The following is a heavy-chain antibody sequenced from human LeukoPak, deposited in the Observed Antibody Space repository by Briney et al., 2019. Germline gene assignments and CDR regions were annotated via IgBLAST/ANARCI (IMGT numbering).Heavy chain of an antibody. V-gene: IGHV1-24*01. J-gene: IGHJ5*02. D-gene: IGHD5-24*01. Sequence: ASVKVSCKVSGYTLTELSMHWVRQAPGKGLEWMGGFDPEDGETIYAQKFRGKVTMTEDTSTDTAYMDVSSLRPEDTAVYYCARDQLGFEHWGQGTLVTVSS. CDR3: ARDQLGFEH. CDR1: GYTLTELS. CDR2: FDPEDGET.